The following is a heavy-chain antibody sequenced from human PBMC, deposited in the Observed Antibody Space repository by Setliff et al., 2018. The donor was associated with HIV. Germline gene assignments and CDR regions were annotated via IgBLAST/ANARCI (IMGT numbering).Heavy chain of an antibody. CDR3: AKDDYGDYGSSYYFGMDV. J-gene: IGHJ6*02. V-gene: IGHV1-3*01. CDR1: GYTFTSYA. CDR2: INAGNGNT. D-gene: IGHD4-17*01. Sequence: ASVKVSCKASGYTFTSYAMHWVRQAPGQRLEWMGWINAGNGNTKYSQKFQGRVTLTRDTSASTVYLDLSGLRSEDTAVYYCAKDDYGDYGSSYYFGMDVWGQGTTVTVSS.